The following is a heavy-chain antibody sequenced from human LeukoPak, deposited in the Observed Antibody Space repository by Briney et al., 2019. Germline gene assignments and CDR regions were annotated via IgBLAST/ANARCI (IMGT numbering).Heavy chain of an antibody. CDR3: ARDLRRDWNDGFDP. Sequence: SETLSLTCTVSGGSISSYYWSWIRQPPGKGLEWIGYIYYSGSTNYNPSLKSRVTISVDTSKNQFSLKLSSVTVGDTAVHYCARDLRRDWNDGFDPWGQGTLVTVSS. D-gene: IGHD1-1*01. CDR1: GGSISSYY. V-gene: IGHV4-59*01. CDR2: IYYSGST. J-gene: IGHJ5*02.